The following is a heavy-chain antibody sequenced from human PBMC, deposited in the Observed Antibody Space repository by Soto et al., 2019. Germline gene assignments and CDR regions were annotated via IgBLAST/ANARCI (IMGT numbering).Heavy chain of an antibody. V-gene: IGHV4-39*01. CDR1: GGSISSSSYY. D-gene: IGHD2-2*01. J-gene: IGHJ6*02. CDR3: ARHIYCSSTSCYLRWYYYYGMDV. Sequence: SETLSLTCTVSGGSISSSSYYWGWIRQPPGKGLEWIGSIYYSGSTYYNPSLKSRVTISVDTSKNQFSLKLSSVTAADTAVYYCARHIYCSSTSCYLRWYYYYGMDVWGQGTTVTVSS. CDR2: IYYSGST.